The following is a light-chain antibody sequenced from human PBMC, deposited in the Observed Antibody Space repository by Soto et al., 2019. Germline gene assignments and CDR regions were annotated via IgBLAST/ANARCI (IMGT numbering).Light chain of an antibody. CDR3: QQYGSSGT. J-gene: IGKJ1*01. CDR2: GAS. CDR1: QSVRSNY. Sequence: EIVLTQSPATLSLSPGERATLSCGASQSVRSNYVAWFQQKPGQAPRLLIYGASNRATGIPDRFSGSGSGTDFTLTISRLEPEDFAVYYCQQYGSSGTFGQGTKVDIK. V-gene: IGKV3-20*01.